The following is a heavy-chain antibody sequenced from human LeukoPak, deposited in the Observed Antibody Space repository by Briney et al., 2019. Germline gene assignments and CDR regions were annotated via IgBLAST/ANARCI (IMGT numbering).Heavy chain of an antibody. J-gene: IGHJ4*02. D-gene: IGHD1-26*01. CDR2: IYYSGST. CDR1: GGSISSYY. CDR3: ARDGLDSGVDY. V-gene: IGHV4-59*01. Sequence: KPSETLSLTCTVSGGSISSYYWSWMRQPPGKGLEWIGYIYYSGSTNYNPSLKSRVTISVDTSKNQFSLKLSSVTAADTAVYYCARDGLDSGVDYWGQGTLVTVSS.